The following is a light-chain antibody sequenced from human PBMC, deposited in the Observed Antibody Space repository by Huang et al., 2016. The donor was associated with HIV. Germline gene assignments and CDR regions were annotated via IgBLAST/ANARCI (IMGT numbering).Light chain of an antibody. CDR3: HHYDSRPPWT. J-gene: IGKJ1*01. CDR1: QDIGTY. CDR2: DES. V-gene: IGKV1-33*01. Sequence: DIQMTQFPSSLSASIGERVTITCQASQDIGTYLNLYQQKSGQAPKLLIFDESNLQTVISARVSGSGSGTGVAFTINTLQPEDIATYVGHHYDSRPPWTFGHGTRVQI.